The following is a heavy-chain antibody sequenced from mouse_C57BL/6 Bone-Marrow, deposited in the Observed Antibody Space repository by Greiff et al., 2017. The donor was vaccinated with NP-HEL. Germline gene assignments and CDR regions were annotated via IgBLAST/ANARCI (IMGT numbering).Heavy chain of an antibody. CDR3: ASDQGATIVTSGDY. CDR1: GFSLTSYG. D-gene: IGHD2-5*01. Sequence: VKLVESGPGLVAPSQSLSITCTVSGFSLTSYGVDWVRQSPGKGLEWLGVIWGVGSTNYNSALKSRLSISKDNSKSQVFLKMNSLQTDDTAMYYCASDQGATIVTSGDYWGQGTTLTVSS. CDR2: IWGVGST. V-gene: IGHV2-6*01. J-gene: IGHJ2*01.